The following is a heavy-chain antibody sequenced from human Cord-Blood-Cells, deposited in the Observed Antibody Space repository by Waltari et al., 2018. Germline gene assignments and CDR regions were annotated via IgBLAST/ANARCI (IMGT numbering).Heavy chain of an antibody. J-gene: IGHJ3*02. D-gene: IGHD6-13*01. CDR1: GGSFSGYY. CDR2: INHSGST. V-gene: IGHV4-34*01. CDR3: ARSSSSDAFDI. Sequence: QVQLQQWGAGLLKPSETLSLTCAVYGGSFSGYYWSWIRPPPGKGLEWIGEINHSGSTNYNPSLKSRVTISVDTSKNQFSLKLSSVTAADTAVYYCARSSSSDAFDIWGQGTMVTVSS.